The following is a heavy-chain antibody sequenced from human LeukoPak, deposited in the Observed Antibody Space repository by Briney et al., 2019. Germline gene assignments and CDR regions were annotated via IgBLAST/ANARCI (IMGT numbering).Heavy chain of an antibody. J-gene: IGHJ4*02. V-gene: IGHV1-46*01. CDR3: ASLAPPSGYSYGNRPFDY. CDR2: TNSSGGST. Sequence: GASVKVSCKASGYTFTSYYMHWVRQAPGQGLEWMGITNSSGGSTSYAQKFQGRVTMTRDTSTSTVYMELSSLRSEDTAVYYCASLAPPSGYSYGNRPFDYWGQGTLVTVSS. CDR1: GYTFTSYY. D-gene: IGHD5-18*01.